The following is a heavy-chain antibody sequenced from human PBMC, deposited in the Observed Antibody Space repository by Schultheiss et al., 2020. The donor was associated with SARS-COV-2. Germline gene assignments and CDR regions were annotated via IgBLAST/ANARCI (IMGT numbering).Heavy chain of an antibody. D-gene: IGHD6-13*01. J-gene: IGHJ5*02. CDR2: IYPGDSGT. CDR3: ARLDQAAAGSGWFDP. Sequence: GESLKISCKGSGYSFTSYWIGWVRQMPGKGLEWMGIIYPGDSGTRYSPSFQGQVTISADKSISTAYLQWSSLKASDTAMYYCARLDQAAAGSGWFDPWGQGTLVTVSS. V-gene: IGHV5-51*01. CDR1: GYSFTSYW.